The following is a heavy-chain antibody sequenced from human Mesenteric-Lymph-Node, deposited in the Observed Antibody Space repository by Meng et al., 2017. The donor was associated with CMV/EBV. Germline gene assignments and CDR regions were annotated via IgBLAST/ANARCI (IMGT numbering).Heavy chain of an antibody. CDR3: AKDGLTGWNPFEY. CDR1: GFMFSSYS. V-gene: IGHV3-7*01. D-gene: IGHD3-9*01. J-gene: IGHJ4*02. CDR2: INEDGKKI. Sequence: GGSLRLSCAASGFMFSSYSMNWVRQAPGKGLEWVATINEDGKKIYYVDSVKGRFTISRDNAKNSLYLQMNSLRADDTAMYYCAKDGLTGWNPFEYWGQGTLVTVSS.